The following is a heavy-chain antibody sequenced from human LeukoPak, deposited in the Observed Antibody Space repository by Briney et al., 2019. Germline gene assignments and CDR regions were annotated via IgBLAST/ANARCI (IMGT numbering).Heavy chain of an antibody. D-gene: IGHD2-2*01. CDR3: AKDKSTTFYYFDY. CDR1: GFAFISYA. J-gene: IGHJ4*02. V-gene: IGHV3-23*01. CDR2: ISGSGGTT. Sequence: GGSLRLSCAASGFAFISYAMSWVRQAPGKGLEWVSTISGSGGTTYYADSVKGRFTISRDNSENTLYLQMNSLRAEDTAVYYCAKDKSTTFYYFDYWGQGTLVTVSS.